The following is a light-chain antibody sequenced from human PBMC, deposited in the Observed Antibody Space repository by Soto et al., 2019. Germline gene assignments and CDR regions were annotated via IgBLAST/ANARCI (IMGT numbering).Light chain of an antibody. CDR2: DAS. Sequence: EIVLTQSPATLSLSPGERATLSCRASQSVSFYLAWFQQKPGQAPRLLIYDASNRATGIPARFSGSGSGTDFTLTISSLEPEDFAVYYCQERSNWPRGTFGQGTRLEIK. J-gene: IGKJ5*01. CDR1: QSVSFY. CDR3: QERSNWPRGT. V-gene: IGKV3-11*01.